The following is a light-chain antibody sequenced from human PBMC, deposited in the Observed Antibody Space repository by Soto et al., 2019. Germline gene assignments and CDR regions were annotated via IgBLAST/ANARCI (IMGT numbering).Light chain of an antibody. J-gene: IGLJ1*01. V-gene: IGLV2-14*03. CDR2: EVS. CDR3: SSHTSSNTRI. Sequence: QSALTQPASVSGSPGQSIAISCTGTSSDIGAYDYVSWYQQHPDKAPKLMIYEVSTRPSGVSNRFSGSKSVNTATLTISGLQAEDEDDYYCSSHTSSNTRIFGTGTKLTVL. CDR1: SSDIGAYDY.